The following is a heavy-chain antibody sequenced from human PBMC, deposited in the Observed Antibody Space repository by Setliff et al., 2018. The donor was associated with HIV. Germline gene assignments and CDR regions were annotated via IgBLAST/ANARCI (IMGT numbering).Heavy chain of an antibody. V-gene: IGHV4-39*07. CDR2: MYDSGST. D-gene: IGHD4-17*01. CDR3: ARDRYGDYAYFDY. J-gene: IGHJ4*02. CDR1: GGSMRSTTYY. Sequence: KPSETLSLTCTVSGGSMRSTTYYWGWIRQAPGKGLEWIGNMYDSGSTNYNASPKSRVTISVDTSKKQFSLKLSSVTAADTAVYYCARDRYGDYAYFDYWGQGTLVTVS.